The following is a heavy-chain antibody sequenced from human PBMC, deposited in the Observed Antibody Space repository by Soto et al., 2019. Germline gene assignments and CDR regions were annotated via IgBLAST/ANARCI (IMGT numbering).Heavy chain of an antibody. J-gene: IGHJ4*02. CDR2: IYHSGST. CDR1: GGSIGSGGYS. Sequence: SETLSLTCAVSGGSIGSGGYSWSWIRQPPGKGLEWIGYIYHSGSTYYNPSLKSRVTISVDRSKNQFSLKLSSVTAADTAVYYCARGQVVAAQHWGQGTLVTVS. CDR3: ARGQVVAAQH. V-gene: IGHV4-30-2*01. D-gene: IGHD2-15*01.